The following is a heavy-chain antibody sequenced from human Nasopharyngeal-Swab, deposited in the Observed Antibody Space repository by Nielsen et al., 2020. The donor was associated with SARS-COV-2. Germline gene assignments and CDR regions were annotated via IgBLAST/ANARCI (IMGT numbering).Heavy chain of an antibody. D-gene: IGHD6-19*01. CDR3: ARDSPYSSGWNYYYYYYYMDV. J-gene: IGHJ6*03. V-gene: IGHV3-33*01. Sequence: WIRQPPGKGLEWVAVIWYDGTNEDYVDSVKGRFTISRDNSKNTLYLQMNSLRAEDTAVYYCARDSPYSSGWNYYYYYYYMDVWGKGTTVTVSS. CDR2: IWYDGTNE.